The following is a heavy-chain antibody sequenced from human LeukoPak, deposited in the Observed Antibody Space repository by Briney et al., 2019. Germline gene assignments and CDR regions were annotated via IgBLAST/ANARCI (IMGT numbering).Heavy chain of an antibody. CDR2: VSYDGSNK. D-gene: IGHD6-19*01. J-gene: IGHJ4*02. V-gene: IGHV3-30*18. Sequence: GGALRLSCAVSGFAFSDYGMHWVRQAPGKGLEWVAVVSYDGSNKYYADSVKGRFTISRDNSKNTLYLQMNSLRAEGTAVYYCAKSNSGWYVPPSDWGQGTLVTVSS. CDR3: AKSNSGWYVPPSD. CDR1: GFAFSDYG.